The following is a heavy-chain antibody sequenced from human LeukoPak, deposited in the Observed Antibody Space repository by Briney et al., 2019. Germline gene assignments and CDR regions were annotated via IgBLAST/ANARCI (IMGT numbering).Heavy chain of an antibody. J-gene: IGHJ5*02. CDR1: GYTFTSYY. V-gene: IGHV1-46*01. Sequence: GASVKVSCKASGYTFTSYYMHWVRQAPGQGLEWMGIINPSGGSTGYAQKFQGRVTMTRDMSTSTVYMELSSLRSEDTAVYYCARDVAAAGTGPFNWFDPWGQGTLVTVSS. CDR2: INPSGGST. CDR3: ARDVAAAGTGPFNWFDP. D-gene: IGHD6-13*01.